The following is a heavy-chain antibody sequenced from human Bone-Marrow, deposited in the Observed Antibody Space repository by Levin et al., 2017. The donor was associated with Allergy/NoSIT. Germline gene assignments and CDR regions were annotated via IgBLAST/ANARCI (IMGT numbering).Heavy chain of an antibody. Sequence: SQTLSLTCNVSGGSVSTSYWSWIRQPPGKGLEWIGHVYYSGSTSYNPSLKSRVTISVDTSKHHFSLKLNSVTAADAAVYYCARATQFCTNGVCYDYWYFDRWGRGTQVTVSS. CDR3: ARATQFCTNGVCYDYWYFDR. D-gene: IGHD2-8*01. CDR1: GGSVSTSY. CDR2: VYYSGST. V-gene: IGHV4-59*02. J-gene: IGHJ2*01.